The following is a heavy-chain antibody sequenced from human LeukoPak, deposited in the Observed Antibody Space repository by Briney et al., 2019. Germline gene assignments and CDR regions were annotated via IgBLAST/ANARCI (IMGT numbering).Heavy chain of an antibody. J-gene: IGHJ4*02. CDR2: IKRDGSEK. CDR3: AREGHYYDSSGYYTPLDC. V-gene: IGHV3-7*03. D-gene: IGHD3-22*01. Sequence: GGSLRLSCAASGFTFNSYWMNWVRQAPGKGLEWVANIKRDGSEKYYVDSVKGRFTISRDNAKNSLDLQMNSLRVEDTAVYYCAREGHYYDSSGYYTPLDCWGQGTLVTVSS. CDR1: GFTFNSYW.